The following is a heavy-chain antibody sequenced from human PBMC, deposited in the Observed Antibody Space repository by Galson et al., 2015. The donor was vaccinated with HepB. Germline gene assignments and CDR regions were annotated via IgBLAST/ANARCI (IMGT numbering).Heavy chain of an antibody. J-gene: IGHJ3*02. D-gene: IGHD5-12*01. CDR2: ITSSGSHK. Sequence: SLRLSCAASGFTFSRYNINWVRQAPGKGLEWVSSITSSGSHKYYADSVKGRFTISRDNAKNSLYLQMNSLSAEDTAVYYCARDVGEYSGYVRGTFDIWGQGTMVTVSS. CDR3: ARDVGEYSGYVRGTFDI. V-gene: IGHV3-21*01. CDR1: GFTFSRYN.